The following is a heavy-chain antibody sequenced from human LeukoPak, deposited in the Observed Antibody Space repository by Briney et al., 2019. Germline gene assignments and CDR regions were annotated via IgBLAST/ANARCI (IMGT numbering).Heavy chain of an antibody. D-gene: IGHD3-22*01. CDR3: ATSDSSGYYYLPDDY. CDR2: VDPEDGET. V-gene: IGHV1-69-2*01. J-gene: IGHJ4*02. CDR1: GYTFTDYY. Sequence: ASVKVSCKVSGYTFTDYYMHWVQQAPGKVLERMGLVDPEDGETIYAEKFQGRVTITADTSTDTAYMELSSLRSEDTAVYYCATSDSSGYYYLPDDYWGQGTLVTVSS.